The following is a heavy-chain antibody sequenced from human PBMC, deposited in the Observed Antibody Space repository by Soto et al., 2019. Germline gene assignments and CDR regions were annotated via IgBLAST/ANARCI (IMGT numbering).Heavy chain of an antibody. J-gene: IGHJ4*02. CDR3: ARVAACGGACYSFDY. CDR2: INPSGGST. V-gene: IGHV1-46*01. Sequence: ASVKVSCKASGYTSTSYYMHWVRQAPGQGLEWMGIINPSGGSTSYAQKFQGRVTMTRDTSTSTVYMELSSLRSEDTAVYYCARVAACGGACYSFDYWGQGTLVTVS. CDR1: GYTSTSYY. D-gene: IGHD2-21*02.